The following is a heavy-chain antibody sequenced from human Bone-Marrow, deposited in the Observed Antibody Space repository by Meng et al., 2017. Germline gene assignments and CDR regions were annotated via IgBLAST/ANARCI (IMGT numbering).Heavy chain of an antibody. V-gene: IGHV3-19*01. CDR3: AGEIAVAGTYFDY. J-gene: IGHJ4*02. Sequence: GESLKISCAASGFTFSNSDMNWVRQAPGKGLEWVSGVSWNGSRTHYADSVKGRFIISRDNSRNFLYQQMNSLRAEDTAVYYCAGEIAVAGTYFDYWGQGTLVTVSS. D-gene: IGHD6-19*01. CDR1: GFTFSNSD. CDR2: VSWNGSRT.